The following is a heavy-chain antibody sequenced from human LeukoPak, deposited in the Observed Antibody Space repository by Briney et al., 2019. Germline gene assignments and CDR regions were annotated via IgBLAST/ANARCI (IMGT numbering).Heavy chain of an antibody. D-gene: IGHD1-1*01. V-gene: IGHV4-59*08. CDR3: ARQLEGGPFDY. CDR2: IYYSGST. CDR1: GGSISSYY. Sequence: SSETLSLTCTVSGGSISSYYWSWIRQPPGKGLEWIGYIYYSGSTNYNPSLKSRVTISVDTSKNQFSLKLSSVTAADTAVYYCARQLEGGPFDYWGQGTLVTVSS. J-gene: IGHJ4*02.